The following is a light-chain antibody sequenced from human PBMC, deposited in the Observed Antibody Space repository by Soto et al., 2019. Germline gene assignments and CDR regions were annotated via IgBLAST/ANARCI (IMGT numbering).Light chain of an antibody. CDR2: DAS. J-gene: IGKJ5*01. CDR3: QQYGSSPL. CDR1: QNIANY. V-gene: IGKV3-20*01. Sequence: DIVLTQSPATLSLSRGERATLSCRASQNIANYVAWYQQRPGQAPRLLIYDASTRPTGIPARFSGSGSGTDFTLTISRLEPEDFAVYYCQQYGSSPLFGQGTRLEI.